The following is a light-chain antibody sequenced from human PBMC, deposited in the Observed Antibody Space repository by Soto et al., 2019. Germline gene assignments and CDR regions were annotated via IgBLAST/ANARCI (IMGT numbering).Light chain of an antibody. V-gene: IGKV1-5*01. Sequence: DIQLTQSPSTLSASVGDRVSITCRASQSISTWLAWYQQKPGKAPKLLIFDASSLESRVSSRFSGRGSGTQFTLTISSLQSEDSAVYYCQQYNNWRQTFGQGTKVDIK. CDR2: DAS. CDR3: QQYNNWRQT. CDR1: QSISTW. J-gene: IGKJ1*01.